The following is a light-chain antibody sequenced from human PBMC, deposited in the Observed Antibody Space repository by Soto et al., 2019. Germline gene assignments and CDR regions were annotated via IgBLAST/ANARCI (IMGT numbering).Light chain of an antibody. CDR1: SSDVGGYNY. J-gene: IGLJ1*01. CDR3: AAWDASLRSHV. V-gene: IGLV2-14*01. Sequence: QSVLTQPASVSGSPGQSITISCTGTSSDVGGYNYVSWYQQHPGKAPKLMIYDVSNRPSGISNRFSGSKSGTLASLAISGLRSEDEADYYCAAWDASLRSHVFGTGTRSPS. CDR2: DVS.